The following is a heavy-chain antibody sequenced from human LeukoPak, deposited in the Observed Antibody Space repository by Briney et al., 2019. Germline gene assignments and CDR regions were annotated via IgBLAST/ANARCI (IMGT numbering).Heavy chain of an antibody. D-gene: IGHD4-17*01. CDR2: ISGSGVST. J-gene: IGHJ4*02. CDR3: AKSVESAVTTNPYFDY. V-gene: IGHV3-23*01. CDR1: GFTFSDYA. Sequence: TGGSLRLSCAASGFTFSDYAMSWVRQALGKGLKWVSVISGSGVSTYNADSVKGRFTISRDNSKNTLYLQMNSLRAEDTAVYYCAKSVESAVTTNPYFDYWGQGILVTVSS.